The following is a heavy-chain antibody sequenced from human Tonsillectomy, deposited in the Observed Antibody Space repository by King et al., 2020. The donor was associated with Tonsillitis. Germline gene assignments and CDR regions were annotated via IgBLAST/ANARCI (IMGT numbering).Heavy chain of an antibody. V-gene: IGHV2-5*01. CDR1: GFSLSTSGVG. J-gene: IGHJ5*02. D-gene: IGHD2-21*02. Sequence: TLKESGPTLVKPTQTLTLTCTFSGFSLSTSGVGVGWIRQPPGKALEWLELIYWNDDKLYSPSLKSRLTITKETSKNQVVLTMTNMDPVDTATYYCAHRYYGAESYKVMTAIPNWFDPCGPGTLVTDSS. CDR2: IYWNDDK. CDR3: AHRYYGAESYKVMTAIPNWFDP.